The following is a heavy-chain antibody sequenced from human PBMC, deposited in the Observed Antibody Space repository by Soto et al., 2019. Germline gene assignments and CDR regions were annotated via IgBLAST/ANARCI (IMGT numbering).Heavy chain of an antibody. J-gene: IGHJ4*02. V-gene: IGHV3-23*01. CDR3: ARPDSDFWSGSEY. CDR1: GVRLSRGA. Sequence: WGGSGVRLSRGALSWVRQAPGKGLEWVSAINDNGVTTYYADSVKGRFTISRDNSKNTLYLQMNTLRAEDTTRYYCARPDSDFWSGSEYWGQGT. D-gene: IGHD3-3*01. CDR2: INDNGVTT.